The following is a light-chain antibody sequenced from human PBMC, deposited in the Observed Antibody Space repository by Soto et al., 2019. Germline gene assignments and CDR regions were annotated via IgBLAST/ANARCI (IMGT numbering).Light chain of an antibody. V-gene: IGLV1-44*01. CDR3: AAWDDSLNGPL. J-gene: IGLJ2*01. CDR2: NNN. CDR1: SSNIASNT. Sequence: QSVLTQPPSASGTPGQRVTISCSGSSSNIASNTVNWYQQVPGTAPKLLIYNNNHRPSGVLDRFSGSKSGTSASLAISGLQSEDEADYYCAAWDDSLNGPLFGGGTKLTVL.